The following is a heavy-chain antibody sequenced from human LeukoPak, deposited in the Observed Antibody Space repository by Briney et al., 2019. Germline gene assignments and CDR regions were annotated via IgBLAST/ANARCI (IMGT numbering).Heavy chain of an antibody. CDR2: ISGRGGTT. CDR1: GFTVSSYT. Sequence: PGGSLRLSWAASGFTVSSYTMSWVRQAPGKGLEWVSAISGRGGTTFYADSVKGRFTISRDNANNTVYLRVNSLRAEDTALYYCAKGSCTGGNCRKDLEYWGQGTLVTVSS. V-gene: IGHV3-23*01. J-gene: IGHJ4*02. D-gene: IGHD2-15*01. CDR3: AKGSCTGGNCRKDLEY.